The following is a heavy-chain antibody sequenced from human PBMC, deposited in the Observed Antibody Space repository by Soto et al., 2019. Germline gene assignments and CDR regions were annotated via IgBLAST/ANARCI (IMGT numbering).Heavy chain of an antibody. V-gene: IGHV3-64D*06. CDR2: ISSNGGST. J-gene: IGHJ4*02. Sequence: PGGSLRLSCSASGFTFSSYAMHWVRQAPGKGLEYVSAISSNGGSTYYADSVKGRFTISRDNSKNTLYLQMSSLRAEDTAVYYCVKDRSGSYSTFDYWGQGTLVTVSS. D-gene: IGHD1-26*01. CDR1: GFTFSSYA. CDR3: VKDRSGSYSTFDY.